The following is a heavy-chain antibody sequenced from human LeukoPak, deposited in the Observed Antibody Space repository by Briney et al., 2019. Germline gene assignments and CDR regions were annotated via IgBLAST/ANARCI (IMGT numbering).Heavy chain of an antibody. CDR3: ARAGYYDSSGFYAPDAFDI. D-gene: IGHD3-22*01. Sequence: GGSLRLSCAASGFDFNGQTMSWVRQAPGKGLEWVSFVYSGGSTYYEDSVKGRFTISRDSSKNTLFLQMNSLRVGDTAVYYCARAGYYDSSGFYAPDAFDIWGQGTVVTVSS. CDR2: VYSGGST. V-gene: IGHV3-53*01. CDR1: GFDFNGQT. J-gene: IGHJ3*02.